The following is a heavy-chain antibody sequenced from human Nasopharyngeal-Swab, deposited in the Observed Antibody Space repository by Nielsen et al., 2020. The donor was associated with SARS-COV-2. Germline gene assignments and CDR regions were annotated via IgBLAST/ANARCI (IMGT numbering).Heavy chain of an antibody. CDR2: IWYDGGQK. V-gene: IGHV3-33*01. CDR1: GFTFSSYG. J-gene: IGHJ4*02. D-gene: IGHD4-11*01. CDR3: ARGTDYSNYGIDS. Sequence: GESLKISCAASGFTFSSYGMQWVRQAPGKGLEWVAVIWYDGGQKYYADSVKGRFTISRDDSKNTLYLQMNSLRVEDMAVYYRARGTDYSNYGIDSWGQGTLVIVSS.